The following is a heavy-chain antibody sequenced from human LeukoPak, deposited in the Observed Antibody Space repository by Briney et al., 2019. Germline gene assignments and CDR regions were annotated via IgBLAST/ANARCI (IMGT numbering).Heavy chain of an antibody. CDR1: GASFSGYY. CDR2: INHTGST. J-gene: IGHJ4*02. D-gene: IGHD3-3*01. V-gene: IGHV4-34*01. CDR3: ARGRTIFGVVTPFDY. Sequence: SETLSLTCAVYGASFSGYYWTWIRQPPGQGLEWIGEINHTGSTKYNPSLKSRVTISVDTSKNQSSLKLRSVTAADTAVYYCARGRTIFGVVTPFDYWDQGTLVTVSS.